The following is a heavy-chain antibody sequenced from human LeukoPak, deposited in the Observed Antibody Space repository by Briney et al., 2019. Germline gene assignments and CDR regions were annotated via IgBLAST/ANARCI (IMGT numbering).Heavy chain of an antibody. D-gene: IGHD3-22*01. CDR1: GGSFSGYD. Sequence: SETLSLTCAVYGGSFSGYDWTWIRQTPEKGLEWIGEMNPSGSTNYNPSLKSRVTISVDTSKNQFSLESSSVTAADTAVYYCARGRQDVAMIVVVMTAVSYYLDVWGKGTTVTVS. J-gene: IGHJ6*03. CDR2: MNPSGST. CDR3: ARGRQDVAMIVVVMTAVSYYLDV. V-gene: IGHV4-34*01.